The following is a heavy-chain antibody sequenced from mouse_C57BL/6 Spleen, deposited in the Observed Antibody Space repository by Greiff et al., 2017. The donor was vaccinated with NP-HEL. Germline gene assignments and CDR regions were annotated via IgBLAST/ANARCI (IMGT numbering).Heavy chain of an antibody. V-gene: IGHV1-53*01. CDR3: ARGGFALYAMDY. CDR1: GYTFTSYW. J-gene: IGHJ4*01. Sequence: QVQLQQPGTELVKPGASVKLSCKASGYTFTSYWMHWVKQRPGQGLEWIGNINPSNGGTNYNEKFKRKATLTVDKSSSTAYMQLSSLTSEDSAVYYCARGGFALYAMDYWGQGTSVTVSS. CDR2: INPSNGGT.